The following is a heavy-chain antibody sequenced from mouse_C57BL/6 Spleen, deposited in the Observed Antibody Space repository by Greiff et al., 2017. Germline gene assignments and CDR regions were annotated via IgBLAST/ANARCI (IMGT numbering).Heavy chain of an antibody. V-gene: IGHV1-63*01. J-gene: IGHJ4*01. CDR1: GYTFTNYW. D-gene: IGHD2-5*01. CDR3: ARSGSNYTLYAMDY. CDR2: IYPGGGYT. Sequence: QVQLKQSGAELVRPGTSVKMSCKASGYTFTNYWIGWAKQRPGHGLEWIGDIYPGGGYTNYNEKFKGKATLTADKSSSTAYMQFSSLTSEDSAIYYCARSGSNYTLYAMDYWGQGTSVTVSS.